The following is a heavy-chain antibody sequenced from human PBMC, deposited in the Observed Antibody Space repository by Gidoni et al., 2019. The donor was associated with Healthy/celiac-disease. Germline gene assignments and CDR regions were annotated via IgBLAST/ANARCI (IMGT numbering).Heavy chain of an antibody. CDR2: ISWKSGSM. J-gene: IGHJ3*02. Sequence: EVQLVESGGGLVQPVRSLRLSSAASGFTLDDYAMYWVPPAPGKGLEWVSGISWKSGSMGYADHVKGRFTISRENAKNSLYLQMNSLRAEDTALYYCAKDSIAVAGDDAFDIWGQGTMVTVSS. CDR1: GFTLDDYA. V-gene: IGHV3-9*01. D-gene: IGHD6-19*01. CDR3: AKDSIAVAGDDAFDI.